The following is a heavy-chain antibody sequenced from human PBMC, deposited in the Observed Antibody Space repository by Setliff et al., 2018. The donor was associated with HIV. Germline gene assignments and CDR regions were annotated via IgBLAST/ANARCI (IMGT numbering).Heavy chain of an antibody. J-gene: IGHJ3*02. V-gene: IGHV4-61*09. CDR1: GGSISSGSNY. CDR3: ARILLYDSSAYFVNAFDI. D-gene: IGHD3-22*01. CDR2: IYTSGST. Sequence: SETLSLTCTVSGGSISSGSNYWSWIRQPAGKGLEWIGHIYTSGSTNYNPSLKSRVTISVDTSKNQFYLKLSSATAADTAVYYCARILLYDSSAYFVNAFDIWGQGTVVTVSS.